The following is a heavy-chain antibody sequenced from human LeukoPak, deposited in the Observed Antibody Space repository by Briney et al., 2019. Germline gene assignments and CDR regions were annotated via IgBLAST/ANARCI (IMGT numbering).Heavy chain of an antibody. J-gene: IGHJ5*02. Sequence: GGSLGLSCAASGFSFSTYALHWVRQTPGKGLEWVAVISYDGSDKYYADSVKGRFTISRDNSKNTLYLQMNSLKPEDTSVYYCARGQRGGLLPNWFDPWGQGTLVTVSS. D-gene: IGHD3-16*01. CDR3: ARGQRGGLLPNWFDP. CDR1: GFSFSTYA. V-gene: IGHV3-30-3*01. CDR2: ISYDGSDK.